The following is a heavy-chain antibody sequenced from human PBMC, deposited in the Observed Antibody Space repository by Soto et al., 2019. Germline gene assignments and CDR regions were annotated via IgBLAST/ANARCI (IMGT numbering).Heavy chain of an antibody. CDR3: ARFSSGWYREGLDSD. Sequence: GGSLRLSCAASGFTVSSNYMSWVRQAPGKGLEWVSVIYSGGSTYYADSVKGRFTISRDNSKNTLYLQMNSLRAEDTAVYYCARFSSGWYREGLDSDWGQGTLVTVS. V-gene: IGHV3-53*01. CDR2: IYSGGST. D-gene: IGHD6-19*01. CDR1: GFTVSSNY. J-gene: IGHJ4*02.